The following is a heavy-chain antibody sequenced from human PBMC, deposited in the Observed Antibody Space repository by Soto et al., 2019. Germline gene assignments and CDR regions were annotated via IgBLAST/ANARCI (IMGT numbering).Heavy chain of an antibody. CDR2: IYNSGST. J-gene: IGHJ6*04. CDR3: ARAPTYSYGSGTPYYFYAMDV. CDR1: GDSVSRYY. D-gene: IGHD3-10*01. V-gene: IGHV4-59*02. Sequence: PSETLSLTCTVSGDSVSRYYWNWIRQPPGKGLEWIGYIYNSGSTNYNPSLKSRVTISVDTSKNQFSLTLTSVTAADTAVYYCARAPTYSYGSGTPYYFYAMDVRGKGTTVTVSS.